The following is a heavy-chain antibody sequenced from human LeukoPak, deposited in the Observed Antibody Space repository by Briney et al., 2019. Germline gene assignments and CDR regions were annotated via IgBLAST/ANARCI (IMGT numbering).Heavy chain of an antibody. Sequence: GGSLRLSCAASGFTFSSYPMNWARPAPGKGLEWVASIKHNGNQNYYVDSVKGRFTNAKDHANNSLELQMSSWSAWDTAVYFWGRGRGLVVWGQGATVSVSS. CDR3: GRGRGLVV. CDR1: GFTFSSYP. CDR2: IKHNGNQN. J-gene: IGHJ6*02. V-gene: IGHV3-7*04.